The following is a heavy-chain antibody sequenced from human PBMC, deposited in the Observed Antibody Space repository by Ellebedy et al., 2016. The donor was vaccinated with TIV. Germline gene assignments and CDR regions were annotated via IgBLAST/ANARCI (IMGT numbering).Heavy chain of an antibody. CDR3: ARGDSQKLLYYFDY. D-gene: IGHD4-11*01. CDR2: INTAGGAT. J-gene: IGHJ4*02. V-gene: IGHV1-46*01. Sequence: AASVKVSCKASGYTFTSYYMHWVRQAPGQGLEWVALINTAGGATSYAQRFMGRVTVTRDTSTSTVYMELSSLRSDDAAVYYCARGDSQKLLYYFDYWGQGTPVTVSS. CDR1: GYTFTSYY.